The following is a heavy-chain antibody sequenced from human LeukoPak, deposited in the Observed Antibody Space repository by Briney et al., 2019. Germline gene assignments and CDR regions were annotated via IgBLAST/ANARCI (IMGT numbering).Heavy chain of an antibody. CDR2: ISTFNGNT. Sequence: VASVKVSCKASVYAFTNYGVGWLRLAPGQGLQWLGWISTFNGNTNYAQIVQDRVTMTTDTSTNTAYLELRSLRSDDTAVYYCARRHLIGNGYFDHWGQGTLVTVSS. V-gene: IGHV1-18*01. D-gene: IGHD1-1*01. CDR3: ARRHLIGNGYFDH. J-gene: IGHJ4*02. CDR1: VYAFTNYG.